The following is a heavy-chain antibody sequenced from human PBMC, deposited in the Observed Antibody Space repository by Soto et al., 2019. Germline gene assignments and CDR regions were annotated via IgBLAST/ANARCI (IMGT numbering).Heavy chain of an antibody. CDR1: GGTFSNYA. V-gene: IGHV1-69*01. Sequence: QVQLVQSGAEVKKPGSSVKVSCRASGGTFSNYAISWVRQAPGQGLEWMGGIVPAFGTPNYAQNLQGRITITADYSTTTVYMELSSLRSEDTAVYYCARGATIFGVAAYSYYEMEVWGQGTTVTVSS. D-gene: IGHD3-3*01. CDR2: IVPAFGTP. CDR3: ARGATIFGVAAYSYYEMEV. J-gene: IGHJ6*02.